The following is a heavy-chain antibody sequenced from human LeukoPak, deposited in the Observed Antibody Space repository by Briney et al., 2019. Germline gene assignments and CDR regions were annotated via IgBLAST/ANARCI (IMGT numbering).Heavy chain of an antibody. V-gene: IGHV3-11*04. CDR3: ASGTDAARPLLPAFDY. CDR2: ISSSGSTI. Sequence: PGGSLRLSCAASGFTFSDYYMSWIRQAPGKGLEWVSYISSSGSTIYYADSVKGRFTISRDNAKNSLYLQMNSLRAEDTAVYYCASGTDAARPLLPAFDYWGQGTLVTVSS. J-gene: IGHJ4*02. CDR1: GFTFSDYY. D-gene: IGHD6-6*01.